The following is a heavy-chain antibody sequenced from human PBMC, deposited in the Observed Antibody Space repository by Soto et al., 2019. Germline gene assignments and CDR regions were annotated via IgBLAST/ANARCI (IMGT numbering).Heavy chain of an antibody. J-gene: IGHJ4*02. Sequence: PGGSLRLSCAASGFTFSSYAMHWVRQAPGKGLEWVAVISYDGSNKYYADSVKGRFTISRDNSKNTLYLQMNSLRAEDTAVYYCARDGARVVVVDYFDYWGQGTLVTVSS. V-gene: IGHV3-30-3*01. CDR1: GFTFSSYA. CDR3: ARDGARVVVVDYFDY. CDR2: ISYDGSNK. D-gene: IGHD3-22*01.